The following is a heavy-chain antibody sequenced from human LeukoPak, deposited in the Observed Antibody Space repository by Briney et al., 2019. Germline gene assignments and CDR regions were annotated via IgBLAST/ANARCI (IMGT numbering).Heavy chain of an antibody. D-gene: IGHD2-21*02. V-gene: IGHV3-30-3*01. CDR1: GFTFSSYA. CDR3: AKAIGVSGDRNFDY. CDR2: ISYGGSNK. J-gene: IGHJ4*02. Sequence: GGSLRLSCAASGFTFSSYAMHWARQAPGKGLEWVAVISYGGSNKYYADSVKGRFTISRDNSKNTLYLQMNSLRAEDTAVYYCAKAIGVSGDRNFDYWGQGTLVTASS.